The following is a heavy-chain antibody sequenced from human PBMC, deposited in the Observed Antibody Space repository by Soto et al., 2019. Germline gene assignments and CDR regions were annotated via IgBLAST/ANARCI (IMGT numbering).Heavy chain of an antibody. Sequence: ASVKVSCKASGYTFTSYDINWVRQATGQGLEWMGWMNPNSGNAGYAQKFQGRVTMTRNTSISTAYMELSSLRSDDTAVYYCAVPRDGSYYEGLTYWGQGALVTVSS. CDR3: AVPRDGSYYEGLTY. CDR1: GYTFTSYD. D-gene: IGHD1-26*01. V-gene: IGHV1-8*01. J-gene: IGHJ4*02. CDR2: MNPNSGNA.